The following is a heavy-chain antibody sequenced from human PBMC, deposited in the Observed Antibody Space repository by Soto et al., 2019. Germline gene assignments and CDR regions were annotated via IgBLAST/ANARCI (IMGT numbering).Heavy chain of an antibody. CDR2: IYYTGST. J-gene: IGHJ2*01. V-gene: IGHV4-59*01. CDR1: GGSISSYY. CDR3: ANYWYFDL. Sequence: SETLSLTCTVSGGSISSYYWSWIRQPPGKGLEWIGYIYYTGSTNYNPSLKSRVTISVDTSKNQFSLQLSSVTAADTAVYYCANYWYFDLWGRGTLVTVSS.